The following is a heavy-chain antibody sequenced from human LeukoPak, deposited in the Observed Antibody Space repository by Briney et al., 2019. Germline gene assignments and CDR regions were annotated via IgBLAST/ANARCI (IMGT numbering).Heavy chain of an antibody. CDR2: ISTSSSYI. CDR1: GFTFISYS. Sequence: GGSLRLSCAASGFTFISYSMNWVRQAPGKGLEWVSSISTSSSYIYYADSVKGRFTISRDNAKNSLYLQMNSLRAEDTAVYYCARGSEWELLSCDFWGQGTVVTVSS. V-gene: IGHV3-21*01. J-gene: IGHJ4*02. CDR3: ARGSEWELLSCDF. D-gene: IGHD1-26*01.